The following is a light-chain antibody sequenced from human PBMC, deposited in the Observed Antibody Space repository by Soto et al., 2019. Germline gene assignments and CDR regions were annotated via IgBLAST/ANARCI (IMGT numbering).Light chain of an antibody. CDR3: QQTYSSPIT. Sequence: DIQMTQSPSTLSASVGDRVTITCRASQSMSSWLAWYQQKPGKAPKLLISAASILQSGVPSRFSGSGSGTDFTLTISNLQPEDFAGYYCQQTYSSPITFGQGTRLEIK. CDR1: QSMSSW. CDR2: AAS. V-gene: IGKV1-39*01. J-gene: IGKJ5*01.